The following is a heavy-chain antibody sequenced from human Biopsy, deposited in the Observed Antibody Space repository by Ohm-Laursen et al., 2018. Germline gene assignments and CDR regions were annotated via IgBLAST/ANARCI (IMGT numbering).Heavy chain of an antibody. CDR2: FAPENGKT. CDR1: GYTLTELS. D-gene: IGHD1-1*01. V-gene: IGHV1-24*01. Sequence: ASVKASCKVSGYTLTELSMHWVRQAPGKGLEWMGGFAPENGKTVYAQNFQVRVSMTEDTSTDTAYMELRSLRSEDTAVYYCAADINVWNVNYWGQGTQVTVSS. J-gene: IGHJ4*02. CDR3: AADINVWNVNY.